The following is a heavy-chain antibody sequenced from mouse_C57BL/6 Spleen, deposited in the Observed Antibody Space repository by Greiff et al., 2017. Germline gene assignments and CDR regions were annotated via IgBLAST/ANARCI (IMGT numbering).Heavy chain of an antibody. CDR3: ARGGYTEWDYAMDY. J-gene: IGHJ4*01. D-gene: IGHD3-1*01. V-gene: IGHV1-26*01. CDR2: INPNNGGT. CDR1: GYTFTDYY. Sequence: VQLQQSGPELVKPGASVKISCKASGYTFTDYYMNWVKQSHGKSLEWIGDINPNNGGTSYNQKFKGKATLTVDKSSSTAYMELRSLTSEDSAVYYCARGGYTEWDYAMDYWGQGTSVTVSS.